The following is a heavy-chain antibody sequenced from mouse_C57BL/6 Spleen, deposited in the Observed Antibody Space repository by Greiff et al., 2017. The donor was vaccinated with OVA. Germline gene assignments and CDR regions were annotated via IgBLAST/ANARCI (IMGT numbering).Heavy chain of an antibody. CDR1: GYTFTSYT. Sequence: VKLQQSGAELARPGASVKMSCKASGYTFTSYTMHWVKQRPGQGLEWIGYINPSSGYTKYNQKFKDKATLTADKSSSTAYMQLSSLTSEDSAVYYCARSNYSNYNYAMDYWGQGTSVTVSS. CDR2: INPSSGYT. V-gene: IGHV1-4*01. J-gene: IGHJ4*01. CDR3: ARSNYSNYNYAMDY. D-gene: IGHD2-5*01.